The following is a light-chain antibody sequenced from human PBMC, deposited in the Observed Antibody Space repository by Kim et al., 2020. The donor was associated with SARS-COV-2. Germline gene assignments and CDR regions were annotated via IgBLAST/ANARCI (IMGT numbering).Light chain of an antibody. V-gene: IGKV3-15*01. CDR2: DAS. Sequence: SPGQRATRSCRASKSISNNLAWYQQKRGQAPRLLIYDASTRATGVPASFSGSGSGTEFTLTISSLQPEDAAVYYWQQYNNWPPWTFGQGTKVDIK. J-gene: IGKJ1*01. CDR3: QQYNNWPPWT. CDR1: KSISNN.